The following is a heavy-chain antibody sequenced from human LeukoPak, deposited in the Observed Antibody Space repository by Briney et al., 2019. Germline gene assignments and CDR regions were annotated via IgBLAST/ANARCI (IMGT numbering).Heavy chain of an antibody. CDR1: GYTFTSYD. CDR3: ARDPRYCSSTSCSKNNWFDP. V-gene: IGHV1-18*01. Sequence: ASVTVSCTASGYTFTSYDINWVRQAPGQGLEWMGWISAYNGNTSYAQKLQGRVTMTTDTSTSTAYMELRSLRSDDTAVYYCARDPRYCSSTSCSKNNWFDPWGQGTLVTVSS. CDR2: ISAYNGNT. J-gene: IGHJ5*02. D-gene: IGHD2-2*01.